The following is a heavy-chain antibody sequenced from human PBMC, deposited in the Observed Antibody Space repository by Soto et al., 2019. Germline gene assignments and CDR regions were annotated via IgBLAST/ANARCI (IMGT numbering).Heavy chain of an antibody. J-gene: IGHJ4*02. CDR3: ARGSTESYPGSRIFDF. CDR2: ITDNGGDA. CDR1: GLTFGSRA. D-gene: IGHD3-10*01. Sequence: GGSLRLSCVASGLTFGSRAVSWVRQAPGEGLQWVATITDNGGDAKYADSVRGRFVISRDNSKKTLYLQMTSLTAEDSAMYFCARGSTESYPGSRIFDFWGRGTLVTVSS. V-gene: IGHV3-23*01.